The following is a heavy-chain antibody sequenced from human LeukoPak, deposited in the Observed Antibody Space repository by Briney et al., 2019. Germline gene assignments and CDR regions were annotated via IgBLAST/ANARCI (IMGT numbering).Heavy chain of an antibody. CDR1: GYTFTSYW. D-gene: IGHD3-16*01. J-gene: IGHJ4*02. Sequence: EPFKFSGKASGYTFTSYWISWARQMPGKGLEWMGRIDPSDSYTNYSPSFQGHVTISADKSISTAYLQWSSLKASDTAMYYCARLGVGGFDYWGQGTLVTVSS. CDR2: IDPSDSYT. CDR3: ARLGVGGFDY. V-gene: IGHV5-10-1*01.